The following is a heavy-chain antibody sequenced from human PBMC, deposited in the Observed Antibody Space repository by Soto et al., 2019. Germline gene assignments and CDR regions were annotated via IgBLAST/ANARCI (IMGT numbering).Heavy chain of an antibody. J-gene: IGHJ6*02. D-gene: IGHD4-4*01. CDR1: GGSISSYY. V-gene: IGHV4-59*01. Sequence: SSETLSLTCTVSGGSISSYYWSWIRQPPGKGLEWIGYIYYSGSTNYNPSLKSRVTISVDTSKNQFSLKLSSVTAADTAVYYCARASVTTFSYYYGMDVWGQGTTVTVSS. CDR2: IYYSGST. CDR3: ARASVTTFSYYYGMDV.